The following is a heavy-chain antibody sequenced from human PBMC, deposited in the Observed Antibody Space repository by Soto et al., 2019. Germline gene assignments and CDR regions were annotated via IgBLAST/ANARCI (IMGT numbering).Heavy chain of an antibody. CDR2: IYSGDST. V-gene: IGHV3-53*01. J-gene: IGHJ5*02. CDR1: GVTVNNNY. Sequence: GGSLRLSCAASGVTVNNNYMGWVRQAPGKGLEWVSLIYSGDSTYYIDSVKGRFTISRDNSKNTLYLQMSSLRAEDTAVYYCARDKSWGPGTLVTVSS. CDR3: ARDKS.